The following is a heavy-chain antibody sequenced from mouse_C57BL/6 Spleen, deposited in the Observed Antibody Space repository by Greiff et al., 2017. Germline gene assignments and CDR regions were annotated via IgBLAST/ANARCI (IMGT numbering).Heavy chain of an antibody. D-gene: IGHD3-3*01. CDR1: RFSLTSYA. CDR2: IWTGGGT. Sequence: VHLVDSGPGLVAPSQSLSITSTVSRFSLTSYAISWVRQPPGKGLEWLGVIWTGGGTNYNSALKSRLSISKDNSKSQVFLKMNNLQTDDTARDYCARGWDSAMDYWGQGTSVTVSS. CDR3: ARGWDSAMDY. J-gene: IGHJ4*01. V-gene: IGHV2-9-1*01.